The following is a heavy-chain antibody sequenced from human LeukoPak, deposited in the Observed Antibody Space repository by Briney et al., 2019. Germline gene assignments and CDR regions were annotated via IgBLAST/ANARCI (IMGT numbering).Heavy chain of an antibody. Sequence: GGSLRLSCAASGFTLSSYWMHWVRQAPGKGLEWVSVIYSGGSTYYADSVKGRFTISRDNSKNTLYLQMNSLRAEDTAVYYCAREGARSYFDYWGQGTLVTVSS. CDR2: IYSGGST. CDR3: AREGARSYFDY. D-gene: IGHD1-26*01. CDR1: GFTLSSYW. V-gene: IGHV3-53*01. J-gene: IGHJ4*02.